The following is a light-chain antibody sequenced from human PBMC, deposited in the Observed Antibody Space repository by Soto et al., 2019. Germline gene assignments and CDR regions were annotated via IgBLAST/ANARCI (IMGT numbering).Light chain of an antibody. CDR3: QKYSSVPV. V-gene: IGKV1-27*01. Sequence: DIQMTQSPTSLSASVGDRVTITCRASQDIRNFVAWYQQKPGKDPKLLIYAASTLHSGVPSRFSGSGSGTDFTLTINSLQPEDVATYSCQKYSSVPVFGPGTKVEIK. CDR2: AAS. CDR1: QDIRNF. J-gene: IGKJ3*01.